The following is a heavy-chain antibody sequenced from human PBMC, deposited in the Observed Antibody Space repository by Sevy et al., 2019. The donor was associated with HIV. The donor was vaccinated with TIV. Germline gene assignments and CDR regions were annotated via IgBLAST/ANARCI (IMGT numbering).Heavy chain of an antibody. CDR3: ARDRIPWKLQNNWFDP. V-gene: IGHV3-33*01. CDR1: GFTFSSYG. CDR2: IWYDGSNK. J-gene: IGHJ5*02. Sequence: GGSLRLSCAASGFTFSSYGMHWVRQAPGKGLEWVAVIWYDGSNKYYADSVKGRLTISRDNSKNTLYLQMNSLGAEDTAVYYWARDRIPWKLQNNWFDPWGQRTLVTVSS. D-gene: IGHD1-1*01.